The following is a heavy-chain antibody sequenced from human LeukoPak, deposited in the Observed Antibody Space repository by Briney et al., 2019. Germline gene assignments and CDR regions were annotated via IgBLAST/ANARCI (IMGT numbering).Heavy chain of an antibody. CDR3: ARDHYDGSGYYSYFEY. CDR1: GFTVSRNY. Sequence: GGSLRLSCAASGFTVSRNYMSWVRQAPGKGLEWVSVIYSGGSTYYADSVKGRFTTSRDNSKSTLYLQMNSLRVEDTAVYYCARDHYDGSGYYSYFEYWGQGILVTVSS. CDR2: IYSGGST. J-gene: IGHJ4*02. V-gene: IGHV3-66*01. D-gene: IGHD3-22*01.